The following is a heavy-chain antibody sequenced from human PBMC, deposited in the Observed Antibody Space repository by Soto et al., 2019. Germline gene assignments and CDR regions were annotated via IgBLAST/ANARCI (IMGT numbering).Heavy chain of an antibody. CDR3: ARELNTESSAYYSFAY. Sequence: ASVKVSCKTSGYSFSAYGLAWLRQAPGQRPEWMGWVSTNNANTNYAQKFQGRVAMTTDTSTTTTYMELRSLRSDDTAVYYCARELNTESSAYYSFAYWGQGTLVTVPQ. CDR2: VSTNNANT. CDR1: GYSFSAYG. V-gene: IGHV1-18*01. D-gene: IGHD3-22*01. J-gene: IGHJ4*02.